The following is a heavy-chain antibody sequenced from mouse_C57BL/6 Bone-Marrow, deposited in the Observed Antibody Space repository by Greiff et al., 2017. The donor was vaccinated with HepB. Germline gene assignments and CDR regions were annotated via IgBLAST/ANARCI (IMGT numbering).Heavy chain of an antibody. CDR3: AREEGLTGTDFDY. J-gene: IGHJ2*01. Sequence: EVQLQHSGPGLVKPSQSLSLTCSVTGYSITSGYYWNWIRQFPGNKLEWMGYISYDGSNNYNPSLKNRISITRDTSKNQFFLKLNSVTTEDTATYYCAREEGLTGTDFDYGGQGTTLTVSS. CDR2: ISYDGSN. D-gene: IGHD4-1*01. CDR1: GYSITSGYY. V-gene: IGHV3-6*01.